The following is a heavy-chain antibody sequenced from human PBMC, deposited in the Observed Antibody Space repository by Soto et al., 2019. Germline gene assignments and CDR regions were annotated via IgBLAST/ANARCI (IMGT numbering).Heavy chain of an antibody. J-gene: IGHJ6*02. CDR1: GGTFSSYA. CDR3: YCSSTSCYVTPCYYYGMDV. V-gene: IGHV1-69*13. D-gene: IGHD2-2*01. Sequence: SVKVSCKASGGTFSSYAISWVRQAPGQGLEWMGGIIPIFGTANYAQKFQGRVTITADESTSTAYMELSSLRSEDTAVYYCYCSSTSCYVTPCYYYGMDVWGPGTTVTVSS. CDR2: IIPIFGTA.